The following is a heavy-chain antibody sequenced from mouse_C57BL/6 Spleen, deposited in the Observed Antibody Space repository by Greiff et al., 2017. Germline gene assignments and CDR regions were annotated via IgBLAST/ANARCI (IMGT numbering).Heavy chain of an antibody. CDR1: GFTFSDYG. CDR2: ISSGSSTI. D-gene: IGHD1-1*01. J-gene: IGHJ3*01. Sequence: DVKLVESGGGLVKPGGSLKLSCAASGFTFSDYGMHWVRQAPEKGLEWVAYISSGSSTIYYADTVKGRFTISRDNAKNTLFLQMTSLRSEDTAMYNCARGYYGSRAWLDYWGQGTLVTVSA. CDR3: ARGYYGSRAWLDY. V-gene: IGHV5-17*01.